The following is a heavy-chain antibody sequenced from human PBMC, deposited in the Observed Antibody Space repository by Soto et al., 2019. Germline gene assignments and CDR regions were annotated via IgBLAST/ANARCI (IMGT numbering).Heavy chain of an antibody. D-gene: IGHD4-17*01. CDR2: ISGSAGTI. CDR3: AKAATVTSVYYMDV. CDR1: GFTFSSYA. V-gene: IGHV3-23*01. J-gene: IGHJ6*03. Sequence: PGGSLRLSCAASGFTFSSYAMRWVRQAPGRGLEWVSAISGSAGTIYYADSVKGRFTVSRDNSKNTLYLQMNGLTDADTAVYYCAKAATVTSVYYMDVWGKGTTVTVSS.